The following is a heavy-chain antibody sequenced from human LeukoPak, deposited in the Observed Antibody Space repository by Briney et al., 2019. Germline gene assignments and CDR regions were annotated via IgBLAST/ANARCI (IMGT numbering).Heavy chain of an antibody. CDR2: IYYSGST. Sequence: NSSETLSLTCTVSGGSISSHYWSWIRQPPGKGLEWIGYIYYSGSTNYNPSLKSRVTISVDTSKNQFSLKLSSVTAADTAVYYCARYSSSSAFVYWGQGTLVTVSS. J-gene: IGHJ4*02. V-gene: IGHV4-59*11. CDR3: ARYSSSSAFVY. D-gene: IGHD6-6*01. CDR1: GGSISSHY.